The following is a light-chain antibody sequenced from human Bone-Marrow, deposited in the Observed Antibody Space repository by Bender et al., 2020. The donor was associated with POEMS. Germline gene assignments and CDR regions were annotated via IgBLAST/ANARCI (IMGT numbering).Light chain of an antibody. J-gene: IGLJ2*01. V-gene: IGLV3-1*01. CDR3: LAWDNKYAVL. CDR1: KLGEKF. CDR2: PDT. Sequence: SYEVTQPPSVSVSPGQTATIICSGEKLGEKFVSWYQQKPGQSPMLVISPDTTRATGIPERISGSNSGNTATLTISGTQPTDEADYHCLAWDNKYAVLFGGGTKLTVL.